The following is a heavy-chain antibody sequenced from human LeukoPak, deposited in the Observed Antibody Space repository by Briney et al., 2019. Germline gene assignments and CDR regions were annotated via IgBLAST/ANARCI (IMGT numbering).Heavy chain of an antibody. D-gene: IGHD5-12*01. V-gene: IGHV3-23*01. CDR3: AKDRRGYSGYGYDYYGMDV. J-gene: IGHJ6*02. CDR2: ISGSGGST. Sequence: GGCLRLSCAGSELTLSFYAMTWVRHAPGEGLEWVSGISGSGGSTHYADSVKGRFTISRDNSKNTLYLQMNSLRAEDTAVYYCAKDRRGYSGYGYDYYGMDVWGQGTTVTVSS. CDR1: ELTLSFYA.